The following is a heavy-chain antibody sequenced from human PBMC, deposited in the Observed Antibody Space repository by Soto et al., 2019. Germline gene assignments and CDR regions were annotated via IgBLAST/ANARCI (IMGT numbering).Heavy chain of an antibody. V-gene: IGHV4-59*08. CDR2: IYYSGNP. Sequence: SETLSLTCTVSGDSISSNYWGWIRQPPGKGLEWIGYIYYSGNPTYNPSFKSRVTMSVDRSKNQFSLRLSSLTAADTAEYYCTRRRDWTAVAPLDYWGKGTLVTVS. CDR1: GDSISSNY. J-gene: IGHJ4*02. D-gene: IGHD5-18*01. CDR3: TRRRDWTAVAPLDY.